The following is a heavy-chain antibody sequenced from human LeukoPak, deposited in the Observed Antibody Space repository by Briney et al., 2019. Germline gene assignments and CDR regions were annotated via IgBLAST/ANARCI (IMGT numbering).Heavy chain of an antibody. CDR2: ITKKANSYTT. V-gene: IGHV3-72*01. Sequence: GGSLRLSCAASGFTFSDHYMDWVRQAPGMGLEWVGRITKKANSYTTEYVASVKGRFTISRDDSKNSLYLQMNSLRAEDTAVYYCAKGDGDGYNYPFDYWGQGTLVTVSS. J-gene: IGHJ4*02. CDR3: AKGDGDGYNYPFDY. D-gene: IGHD5-24*01. CDR1: GFTFSDHY.